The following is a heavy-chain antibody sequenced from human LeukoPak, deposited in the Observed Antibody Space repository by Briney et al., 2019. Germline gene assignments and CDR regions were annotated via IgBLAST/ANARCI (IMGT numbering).Heavy chain of an antibody. CDR2: IYYSGST. CDR1: GGSISSGGYY. Sequence: PSETLSLTCTVSGGSISSGGYYWSWIRQHPGKGLEWIGYIYYSGSTYYNPSLKSRVTISVDTSKNQFSLKLSSVTAADTAVYYRARRGYYYDSSGYPTQVFDYWGQGTLVTVSS. CDR3: ARRGYYYDSSGYPTQVFDY. V-gene: IGHV4-31*03. J-gene: IGHJ4*02. D-gene: IGHD3-22*01.